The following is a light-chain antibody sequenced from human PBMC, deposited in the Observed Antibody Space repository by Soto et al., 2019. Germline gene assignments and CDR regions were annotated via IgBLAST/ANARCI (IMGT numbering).Light chain of an antibody. V-gene: IGKV1-12*01. CDR2: SAS. CDR3: QQYGSSGT. CDR1: QGISSW. J-gene: IGKJ1*01. Sequence: DIQMTQSPSSVYASVGDRVTITCRASQGISSWLAWYQQRPGKAPKLLIYSASTLQSGVPSRFGGSGSGTDFTLTISRLEPEDFAVYYCQQYGSSGTLGQGTKVDIK.